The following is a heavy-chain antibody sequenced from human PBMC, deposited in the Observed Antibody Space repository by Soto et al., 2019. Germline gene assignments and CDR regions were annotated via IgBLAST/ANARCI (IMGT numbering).Heavy chain of an antibody. D-gene: IGHD3-3*01. V-gene: IGHV3-30-3*01. J-gene: IGHJ5*02. CDR1: GFTFSSYA. CDR2: ISYDGSNK. Sequence: VGSLRLSCAASGFTFSSYAMHWVRQAPGKGLEWVAVISYDGSNKYYADSVKGRFTISRDNSKNTLYLQMNSLRAEDTAVYYCAREFTIFGVVITRNNWFDPWGQGTLVTV. CDR3: AREFTIFGVVITRNNWFDP.